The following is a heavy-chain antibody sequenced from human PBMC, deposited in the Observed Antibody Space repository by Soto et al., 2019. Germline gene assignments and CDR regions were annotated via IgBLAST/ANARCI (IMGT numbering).Heavy chain of an antibody. J-gene: IGHJ4*02. Sequence: EVQLVESGGGLVQPGGSLRLSCEASGFTFSSNGMNWVRQAPGKGLEWVSFISIGSSTINYADSVRGRFTISRDNAKNTLYQQMNSPRDEDTAVYYCERDCGVYGSDIRTHIPHLDSWGQGTLVTVSS. D-gene: IGHD3-22*01. V-gene: IGHV3-48*02. CDR2: ISIGSSTI. CDR1: GFTFSSNG. CDR3: ERDCGVYGSDIRTHIPHLDS.